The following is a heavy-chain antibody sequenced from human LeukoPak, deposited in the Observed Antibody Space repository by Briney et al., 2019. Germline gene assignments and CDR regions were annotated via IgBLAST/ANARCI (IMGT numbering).Heavy chain of an antibody. V-gene: IGHV4-39*07. J-gene: IGHJ6*03. CDR1: GGSISSSSYY. Sequence: PSETLSLTCTVSGGSISSSSYYWGWIRQPPGKGLEWIGSIYYSGSTYYNPSLKSRVTISVDTSKNQFSLKLSSVTAADTAVYYCARNGKTYYYGSGSYIYYYYMDVWGKGTTVTVSS. D-gene: IGHD3-10*01. CDR2: IYYSGST. CDR3: ARNGKTYYYGSGSYIYYYYMDV.